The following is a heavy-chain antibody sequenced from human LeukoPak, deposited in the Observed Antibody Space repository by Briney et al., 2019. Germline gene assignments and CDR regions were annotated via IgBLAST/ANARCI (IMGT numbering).Heavy chain of an antibody. CDR2: IYYSGST. V-gene: IGHV4-59*01. J-gene: IGHJ5*02. CDR1: GGSISSYY. D-gene: IGHD1-20*01. CDR3: ARDYVTGTTRAARWFDP. Sequence: SETLSLTCTVSGGSISSYYWSWIRQPPGKGLEWIGYIYYSGSTNYNPSLKGRVTISVDTSKNQFSLKLSSVTAADTAVYYCARDYVTGTTRAARWFDPWGQGTLVTVSS.